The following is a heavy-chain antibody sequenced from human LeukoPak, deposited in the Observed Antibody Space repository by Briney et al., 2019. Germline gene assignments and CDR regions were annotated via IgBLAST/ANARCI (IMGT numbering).Heavy chain of an antibody. CDR3: ARRSGYDRREGTFDI. CDR1: GYTFTRYG. D-gene: IGHD5-12*01. V-gene: IGHV1-18*01. Sequence: ASVKVSCKASGYTFTRYGTSWVRQAPGQGLEWMGWISAYNGDTNYAQTVQGRVTMTTDTSTTTAYMELRSLRSDDTAMYYCARRSGYDRREGTFDIWGQGTMVTVSS. J-gene: IGHJ3*02. CDR2: ISAYNGDT.